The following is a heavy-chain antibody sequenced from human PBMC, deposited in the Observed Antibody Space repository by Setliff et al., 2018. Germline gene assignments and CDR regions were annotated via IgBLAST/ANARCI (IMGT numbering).Heavy chain of an antibody. J-gene: IGHJ5*02. CDR2: IYFTGNT. D-gene: IGHD3-22*01. CDR3: ARHGRFYDFTDYFPNWFDP. V-gene: IGHV4-39*01. Sequence: SETLSLTCTVSGGSVRTSSYYWGWIRQSPGKGLEWIGSIYFTGNTYYSPSLKSRVTISAGTSKNQFSLKLTSLTATDTAIYYCARHGRFYDFTDYFPNWFDPWGQGTLVTVSS. CDR1: GGSVRTSSYY.